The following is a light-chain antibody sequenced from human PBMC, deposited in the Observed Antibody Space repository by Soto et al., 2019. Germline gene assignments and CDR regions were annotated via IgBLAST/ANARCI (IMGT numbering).Light chain of an antibody. CDR3: CSYTGSYTWV. J-gene: IGLJ3*02. CDR1: SSDVGGYNY. CDR2: DVN. V-gene: IGLV2-11*01. Sequence: QSALTQPRSVSXSPGQSVTISCTGTSSDVGGYNYVSWYQQYPGKAPKFMIYDVNKRPSGVPDRFSGSKSGNTASLTISGLQAEDEADYYCCSYTGSYTWVFGGGTKLTVL.